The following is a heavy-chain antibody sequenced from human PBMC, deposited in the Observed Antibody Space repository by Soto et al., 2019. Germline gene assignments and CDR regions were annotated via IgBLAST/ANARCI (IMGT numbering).Heavy chain of an antibody. D-gene: IGHD3-3*01. CDR3: ARLPALFGPAPLDN. J-gene: IGHJ4*02. CDR2: ISYSRST. V-gene: IGHV4-59*01. Sequence: SETLSLTCTVSGGSISSYSWTWIRQPPGKGLEWIGYISYSRSTNYNPSLKSRVTISLDTSKNHFSLKLTSATAADTAVSYFARLPALFGPAPLDNWGQGTLVTVSS. CDR1: GGSISSYS.